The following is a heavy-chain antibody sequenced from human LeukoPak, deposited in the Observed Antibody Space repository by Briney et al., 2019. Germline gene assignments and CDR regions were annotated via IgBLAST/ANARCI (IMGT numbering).Heavy chain of an antibody. D-gene: IGHD5-12*01. Sequence: SETLSLTCTVPGGSISSSSYYWGWIRQPPGKGLEWIGNLYYSGSTYYNPSLKSRVTISVDTSKNQFSLKLSSVTAADTAVYYCARQAISGYDPPPFDSWGQGTLVTVSS. J-gene: IGHJ4*02. V-gene: IGHV4-39*01. CDR1: GGSISSSSYY. CDR3: ARQAISGYDPPPFDS. CDR2: LYYSGST.